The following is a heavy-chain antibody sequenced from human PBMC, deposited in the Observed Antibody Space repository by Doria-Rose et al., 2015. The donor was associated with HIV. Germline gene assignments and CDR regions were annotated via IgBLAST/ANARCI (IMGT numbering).Heavy chain of an antibody. D-gene: IGHD6-13*01. Sequence: VTLKESGPVLVKPTETLTLTCTVSGVSLSSPGMGVSWIRQPPGKALEWLANIFSDDKRSYKTSLKSRLTISRGTSKSQVVLTMTDMDPVDTATYYCARIKSSRWYHKYYFDFWGQGTLVIVSA. J-gene: IGHJ4*02. V-gene: IGHV2-26*01. CDR3: ARIKSSRWYHKYYFDF. CDR1: GVSLSSPGMG. CDR2: IFSDDKR.